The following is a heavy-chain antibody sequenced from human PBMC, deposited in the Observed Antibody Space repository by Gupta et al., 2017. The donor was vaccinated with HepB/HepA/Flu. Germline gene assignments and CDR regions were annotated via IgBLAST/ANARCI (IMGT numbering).Heavy chain of an antibody. CDR2: ISWNSGSI. D-gene: IGHD2-15*01. CDR1: GVTFDVYA. CDR3: AKDLQAANYYYYGMDV. V-gene: IGHV3-9*01. J-gene: IGHJ6*02. Sequence: EVQLVESGRGLVQPGRSLRLSCAASGVTFDVYAMHWVRQSPGKGLEWVSGISWNSGSIGYADSVKGRFTISRDNAKNSLYLQMNSLRPEDTALYYCAKDLQAANYYYYGMDVWGQGTTVTVSS.